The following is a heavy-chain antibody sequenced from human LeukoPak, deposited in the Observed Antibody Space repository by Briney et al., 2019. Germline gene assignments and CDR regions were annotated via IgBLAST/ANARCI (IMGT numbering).Heavy chain of an antibody. V-gene: IGHV3-20*04. CDR3: ARTPLAVAYYYYMDV. CDR1: GFTFDDYG. J-gene: IGHJ6*03. CDR2: INWNGGST. D-gene: IGHD6-19*01. Sequence: GGSLRLSCAASGFTFDDYGMSWVRQAPGKGLEWVSGINWNGGSTGYADSVKGRFTISRDNAKNSMYLQMNSLRAEDTALYYCARTPLAVAYYYYMDVWGKGTTVTVSS.